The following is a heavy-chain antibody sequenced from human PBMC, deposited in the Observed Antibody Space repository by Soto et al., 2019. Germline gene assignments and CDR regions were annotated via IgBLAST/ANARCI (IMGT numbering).Heavy chain of an antibody. Sequence: EVQLLESGGGSVQPGGSLRLSCAASGFTFSSYAMHWVRRPPGKGLEWVSSISGSGGTAYYADSVKGRFSISRDSLVNTLYLQMNSLRAEDTAVYYCARHIALATMRGFDYWGQGTLVTVSS. D-gene: IGHD6-19*01. CDR1: GFTFSSYA. CDR2: ISGSGGTA. J-gene: IGHJ4*02. CDR3: ARHIALATMRGFDY. V-gene: IGHV3-23*01.